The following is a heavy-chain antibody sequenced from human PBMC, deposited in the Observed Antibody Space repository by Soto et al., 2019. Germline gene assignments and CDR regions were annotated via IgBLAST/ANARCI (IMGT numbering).Heavy chain of an antibody. Sequence: SVKVSCKTSEGTFSRHAINWVRQAPGQGLEWMGGVIPMFGTTNYAQKFKGRVTISADESTSTAYMELSSLRSEDAAVYYCAIVVRRGSGFDYWGQGTLVTVSS. CDR1: EGTFSRHA. J-gene: IGHJ4*02. V-gene: IGHV1-69*13. CDR2: VIPMFGTT. D-gene: IGHD3-22*01. CDR3: AIVVRRGSGFDY.